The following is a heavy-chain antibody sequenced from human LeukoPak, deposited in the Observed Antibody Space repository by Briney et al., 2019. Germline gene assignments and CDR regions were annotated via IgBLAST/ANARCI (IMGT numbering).Heavy chain of an antibody. Sequence: GRSLRLSCAASGFTLSSYAMHWVRQAPGKGLEWVAVISYDGSNKYYADSVKGRFTISRDNAKNTVYLQMNSLRAEDTAVYYCARDRGVRAVAGYIHFDYWGQGTLVTVSS. CDR1: GFTLSSYA. CDR3: ARDRGVRAVAGYIHFDY. D-gene: IGHD6-19*01. J-gene: IGHJ4*02. V-gene: IGHV3-30*04. CDR2: ISYDGSNK.